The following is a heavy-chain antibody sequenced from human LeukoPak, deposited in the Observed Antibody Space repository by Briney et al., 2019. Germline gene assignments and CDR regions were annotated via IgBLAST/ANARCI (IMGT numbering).Heavy chain of an antibody. CDR1: GYSISSGYY. J-gene: IGHJ4*02. Sequence: SETLSLTCTVSGYSISSGYYWGWIRQPPGKGLEWIGSIYHSGSTYYNPSLKSRVTISVDTSKNQFSLKLSSVTAADTAVYYCARVLSGSNFDSWGQGTLVTVSS. D-gene: IGHD3-22*01. CDR2: IYHSGST. V-gene: IGHV4-38-2*02. CDR3: ARVLSGSNFDS.